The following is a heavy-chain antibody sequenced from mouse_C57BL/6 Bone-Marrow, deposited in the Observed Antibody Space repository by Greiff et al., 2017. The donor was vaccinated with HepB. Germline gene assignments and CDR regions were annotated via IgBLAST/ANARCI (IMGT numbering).Heavy chain of an antibody. CDR1: GFPITSGYY. Sequence: KLVESGPGLVKPSQSLFLTCSITGFPITSGYYWIWIRQSPGKPLEWMGYITHSGETFYNPSLQSPISITRETSKNQFFLQLNSVTTEDTAMYYCAREPLIGGAYWGQGTLVTVSA. V-gene: IGHV12-3*01. J-gene: IGHJ3*01. D-gene: IGHD1-1*01. CDR3: AREPLIGGAY. CDR2: ITHSGET.